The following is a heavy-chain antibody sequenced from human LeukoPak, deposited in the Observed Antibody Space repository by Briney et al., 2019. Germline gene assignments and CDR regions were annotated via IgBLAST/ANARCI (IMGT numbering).Heavy chain of an antibody. CDR2: IYSGGST. V-gene: IGHV3-53*01. D-gene: IGHD3-10*01. J-gene: IGHJ4*02. CDR1: ELTLSSNY. CDR3: AKVVFTMVRGVIPQTDY. Sequence: GGSLRLSCAASELTLSSNYMSWIRQAPGRGLEWVSFIYSGGSTYYADSVKGRFTISRDNSKNTLYLQMNSLRAEDTAVYYCAKVVFTMVRGVIPQTDYWGQGTLVTVSS.